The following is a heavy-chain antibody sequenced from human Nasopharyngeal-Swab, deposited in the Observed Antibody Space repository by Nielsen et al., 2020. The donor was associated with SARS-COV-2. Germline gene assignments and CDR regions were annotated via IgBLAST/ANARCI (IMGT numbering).Heavy chain of an antibody. V-gene: IGHV4-39*01. Sequence: SETLSLTCTVSGGSISSSSYYWGWIRQPPGKGLEWIGSIYYSGSTYYNPSLKSRVTISVDTSKNQFSLKLSSVTAADTAVYYCARLRLGGYYYGGYYFDYWGQGTLVTVSS. CDR2: IYYSGST. D-gene: IGHD3-22*01. CDR3: ARLRLGGYYYGGYYFDY. CDR1: GGSISSSSYY. J-gene: IGHJ4*02.